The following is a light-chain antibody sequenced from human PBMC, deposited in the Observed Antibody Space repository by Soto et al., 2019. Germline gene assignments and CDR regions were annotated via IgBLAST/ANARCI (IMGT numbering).Light chain of an antibody. Sequence: DIELTQSPGTLSLSSGERATLSCRASQSVRSNYLAWYQQKPGQAPRLLIYGASSRATGIPNRFGGSGSGTDFTLTISRLEPEDFAVYYCQQYASSPLTFGGGTKVEIK. V-gene: IGKV3-20*01. CDR3: QQYASSPLT. J-gene: IGKJ4*01. CDR2: GAS. CDR1: QSVRSNY.